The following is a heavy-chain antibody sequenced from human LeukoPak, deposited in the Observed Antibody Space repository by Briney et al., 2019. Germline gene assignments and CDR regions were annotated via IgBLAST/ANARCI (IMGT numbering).Heavy chain of an antibody. Sequence: SETLSLTCTVSGGSISSYYWSWIRQPPGKGLEWIGYIYTSGSTNYNPSLKSRVTISVDTSKNQFSLKLSSVTAADSAVYYCARHIVVVPAAAIPGWFDPWGQGTLVTVSS. D-gene: IGHD2-2*01. V-gene: IGHV4-4*09. CDR2: IYTSGST. CDR3: ARHIVVVPAAAIPGWFDP. J-gene: IGHJ5*02. CDR1: GGSISSYY.